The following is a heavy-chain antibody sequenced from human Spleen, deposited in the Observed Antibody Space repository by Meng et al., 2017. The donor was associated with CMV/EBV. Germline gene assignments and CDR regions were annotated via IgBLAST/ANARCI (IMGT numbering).Heavy chain of an antibody. CDR1: GFTFSSYG. CDR2: IWYDGSNQ. J-gene: IGHJ4*02. D-gene: IGHD3-10*01. Sequence: GESLKISCAASGFTFSSYGIHWVRQAPGKGLEWVAVIWYDGSNQYYADSVKGRFTISRDNSKNTLYLQMNSLRVEDTAVYFCALEAYFGSGRSFDHWGPGTLVTVS. V-gene: IGHV3-33*01. CDR3: ALEAYFGSGRSFDH.